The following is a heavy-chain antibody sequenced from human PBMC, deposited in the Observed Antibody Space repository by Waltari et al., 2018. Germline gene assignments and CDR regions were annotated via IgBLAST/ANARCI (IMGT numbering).Heavy chain of an antibody. Sequence: EVQLVESGGGLVKPGDSLRLSCVASGFTFATAWRNWVRQAPGKGREWVGRLKSKAEGGTTDYAAPVKGRFAISRDDSKDTAYLQMNSLKTEDTAMYFCTTEGGRTWPMYWGQGTLVTVSS. D-gene: IGHD2-2*01. J-gene: IGHJ4*02. V-gene: IGHV3-15*01. CDR3: TTEGGRTWPMY. CDR2: LKSKAEGGTT. CDR1: GFTFATAW.